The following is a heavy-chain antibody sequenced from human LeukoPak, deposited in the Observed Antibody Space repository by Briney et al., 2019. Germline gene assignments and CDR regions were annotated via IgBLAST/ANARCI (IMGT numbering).Heavy chain of an antibody. D-gene: IGHD3-10*01. Sequence: SETLSLTCTVSGGSVSSGSYYWSWIRQPPGKGLEWIGYIYYSGSTNYNPSLKSRVTISVDTSKNQFSLKLSSVTAADTAVYYCARLALGVNYDYWGQGTLVTVSS. J-gene: IGHJ4*02. CDR2: IYYSGST. V-gene: IGHV4-61*01. CDR3: ARLALGVNYDY. CDR1: GGSVSSGSYY.